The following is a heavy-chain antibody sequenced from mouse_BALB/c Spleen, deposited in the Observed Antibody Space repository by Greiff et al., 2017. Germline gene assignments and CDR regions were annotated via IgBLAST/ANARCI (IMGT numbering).Heavy chain of an antibody. V-gene: IGHV2-5-1*01. J-gene: IGHJ4*01. CDR3: AKNSDRYDAMDY. Sequence: VQLQQSGPSLVQPSQSLSITCTVSGFSLTSYGVHWVRQSPGKGLEWLGVIWRGGSTDYNAAFMSRLSITKDNSKIQVFFKMNSLQADDTAIYYCAKNSDRYDAMDYWGQGTSVTVSS. D-gene: IGHD2-14*01. CDR2: IWRGGST. CDR1: GFSLTSYG.